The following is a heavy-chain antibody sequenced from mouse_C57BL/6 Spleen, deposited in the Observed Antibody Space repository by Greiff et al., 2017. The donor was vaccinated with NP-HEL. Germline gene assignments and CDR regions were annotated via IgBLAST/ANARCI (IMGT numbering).Heavy chain of an antibody. V-gene: IGHV1-64*01. D-gene: IGHD1-1*01. CDR3: ARNYYGSSYSSRYFDY. CDR2: IHPNSGST. Sequence: QVQLQQPGAELVKPGASVKLSCKASGYTFTSYWMHWVKQRPGQGLEWIGMIHPNSGSTNYNEKFKSKATLTVDKSSSTAYMQLSSLTSEDSAVYYCARNYYGSSYSSRYFDYWGQGTTLTVSS. CDR1: GYTFTSYW. J-gene: IGHJ2*01.